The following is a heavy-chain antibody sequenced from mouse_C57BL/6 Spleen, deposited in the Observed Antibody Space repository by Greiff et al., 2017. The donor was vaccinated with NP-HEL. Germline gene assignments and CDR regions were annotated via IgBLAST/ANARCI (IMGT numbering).Heavy chain of an antibody. CDR1: GYTFTSYW. CDR3: ARKEIYYGNNDYAMDY. D-gene: IGHD2-1*01. Sequence: QVQLQQPGAELVKPGASVKLSCKASGYTFTSYWMHWVKQRPGRGLEWIGRIVPNSGGTKYNEKFKSKATLTADKPSSTAYMQLSSLTSEDSAVYYCARKEIYYGNNDYAMDYWGQGTSVTVSS. CDR2: IVPNSGGT. J-gene: IGHJ4*01. V-gene: IGHV1-72*01.